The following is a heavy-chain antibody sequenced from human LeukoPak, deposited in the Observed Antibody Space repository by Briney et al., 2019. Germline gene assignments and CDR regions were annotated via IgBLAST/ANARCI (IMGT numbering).Heavy chain of an antibody. D-gene: IGHD3-3*02. CDR2: ISGSGGST. J-gene: IGHJ6*03. CDR3: AKSLGDYYYMDV. Sequence: AGGSLRLSCAASGFTFSSYAMSWVRQAPGKGLEWVSAISGSGGSTYYADSVKGRFIISRDNSKNMAYLQMSSLRAEDTAVYYCAKSLGDYYYMDVWGKGTTVTVSS. V-gene: IGHV3-23*01. CDR1: GFTFSSYA.